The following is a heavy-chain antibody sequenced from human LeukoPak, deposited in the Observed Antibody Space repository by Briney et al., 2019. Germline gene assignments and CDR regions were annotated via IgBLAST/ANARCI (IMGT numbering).Heavy chain of an antibody. D-gene: IGHD3-16*01. V-gene: IGHV3-21*01. CDR2: ISSSSSYI. CDR1: GFTFSNYA. Sequence: PGGSLRLSCAASGFTFSNYAINWVRQAPGKGLEWVSSISSSSSYIYYADSVKGRFTISRDNAKNSLYLQMNSLRAEDTAVYYCARPKGDADFDQPYYCYYMDVWGKGTTVTVSS. J-gene: IGHJ6*03. CDR3: ARPKGDADFDQPYYCYYMDV.